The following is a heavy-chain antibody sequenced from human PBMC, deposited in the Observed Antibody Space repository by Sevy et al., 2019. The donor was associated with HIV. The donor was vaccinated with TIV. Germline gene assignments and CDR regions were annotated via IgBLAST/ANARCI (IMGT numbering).Heavy chain of an antibody. Sequence: GGSLRLSRAASGFTFSSYSMNWVRQAPGKGLEWVSYISSSSSTIYYADSVKGRFTISRDNAKNSLYLQMNSLRDEDTAVYYCARDPPYYDSSGYYDWGQGTLVTVSS. CDR2: ISSSSSTI. CDR1: GFTFSSYS. V-gene: IGHV3-48*02. CDR3: ARDPPYYDSSGYYD. D-gene: IGHD3-22*01. J-gene: IGHJ4*02.